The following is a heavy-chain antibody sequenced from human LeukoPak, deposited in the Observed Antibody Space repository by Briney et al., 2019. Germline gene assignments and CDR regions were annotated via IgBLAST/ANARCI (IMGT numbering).Heavy chain of an antibody. Sequence: ASVKDSCKASGYTFTSYDINWVRQATGQGLEWMGWMNPNSGNTGYAQKFQGRVTMTRNTSISTAYMELSSLRSEDTAVYYCARSPYYYGSGSYPDWGQGTLVTVSS. CDR2: MNPNSGNT. V-gene: IGHV1-8*01. CDR3: ARSPYYYGSGSYPD. D-gene: IGHD3-10*01. J-gene: IGHJ4*02. CDR1: GYTFTSYD.